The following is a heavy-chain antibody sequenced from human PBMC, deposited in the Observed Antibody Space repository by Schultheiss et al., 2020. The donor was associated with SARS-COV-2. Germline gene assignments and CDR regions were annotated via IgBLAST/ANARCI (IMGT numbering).Heavy chain of an antibody. CDR3: TKDLKPDSGWDFDS. J-gene: IGHJ4*02. V-gene: IGHV3-23*01. D-gene: IGHD6-19*01. CDR1: GFTFSSND. Sequence: GESLKISCAASGFTFSSNDMSWVRQAPGKGLEWVSASDTSGGSTYADSVKGRFTISRDNSGNTVYLQMNSLRAEDTAIYYCTKDLKPDSGWDFDSWGQGTLVTVSS. CDR2: SDTSGGST.